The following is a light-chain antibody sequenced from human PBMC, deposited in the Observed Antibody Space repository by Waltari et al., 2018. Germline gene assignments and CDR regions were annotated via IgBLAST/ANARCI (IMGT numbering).Light chain of an antibody. J-gene: IGKJ4*01. CDR2: DAL. V-gene: IGKV3-11*01. Sequence: EIVLTQSPATLSLSPGESATLSCRASQSISTYLAWYQQKPGQAPRLLIYDALNRATDIPTRFSGSGSGTDFTLTISSLDPEDFAVYYCQHRSSWLLTFGGGTKVEIK. CDR3: QHRSSWLLT. CDR1: QSISTY.